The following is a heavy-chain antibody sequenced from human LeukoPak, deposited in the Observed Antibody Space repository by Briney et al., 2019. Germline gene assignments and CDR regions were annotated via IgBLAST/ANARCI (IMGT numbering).Heavy chain of an antibody. CDR2: IYSGGST. CDR1: GFTVSSNY. J-gene: IGHJ4*02. Sequence: GGSLRLSCAASGFTVSSNYMSWVRQAPGKGLEWVSVIYSGGSTYYADSVKGRFTISRDNAKNSLYLHMNSLRAEDTAVYYCARTLDYIDYWGQGTLVTVSS. CDR3: ARTLDYIDY. V-gene: IGHV3-53*01.